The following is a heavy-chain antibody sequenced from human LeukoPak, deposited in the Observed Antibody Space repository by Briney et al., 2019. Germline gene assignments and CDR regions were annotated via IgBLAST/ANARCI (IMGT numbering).Heavy chain of an antibody. J-gene: IGHJ4*02. CDR1: GFTFSSYG. D-gene: IGHD3-16*02. CDR3: AKVSRGRGITFGGVIVSSDY. V-gene: IGHV3-30*02. CDR2: IRYDGSNK. Sequence: GGSLRLSCAASGFTFSSYGMHWVRQAPGKGLEWVAFIRYDGSNKYYADSVKGRSTISRDNSKNTLYLQMNSLRAEDTAVYYCAKVSRGRGITFGGVIVSSDYWGQGTLVTVSS.